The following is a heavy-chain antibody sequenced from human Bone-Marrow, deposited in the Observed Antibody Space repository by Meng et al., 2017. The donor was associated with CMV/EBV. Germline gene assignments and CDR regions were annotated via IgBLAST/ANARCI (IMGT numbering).Heavy chain of an antibody. Sequence: GSLRLSCTVSGGSISSYYWSWIRQPPGKGLEWIGYIYYSGSTNYNPSLKSRVTISVDTSKNQFSLKLSSVTAADTAVYYCAHIAAAGAGYFDYWGQGTRVTVSS. D-gene: IGHD6-13*01. CDR3: AHIAAAGAGYFDY. CDR2: IYYSGST. CDR1: GGSISSYY. J-gene: IGHJ4*02. V-gene: IGHV4-59*08.